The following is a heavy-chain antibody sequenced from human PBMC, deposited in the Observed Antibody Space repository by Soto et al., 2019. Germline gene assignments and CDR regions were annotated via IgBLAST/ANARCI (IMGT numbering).Heavy chain of an antibody. CDR2: ITPIFGTA. CDR1: GGTFSSYA. V-gene: IGHV1-69*01. Sequence: QVQLVQSGAEVKKPGSSVKVSCKASGGTFSSYAISWVRQAPGQGLEWMGGITPIFGTANYAQKFQGRVTITADESTSTAYMEPSSLRSEDTAVYYCARGGADYYDSSGYPPFDYWGQGTLVTVSS. D-gene: IGHD3-22*01. J-gene: IGHJ4*02. CDR3: ARGGADYYDSSGYPPFDY.